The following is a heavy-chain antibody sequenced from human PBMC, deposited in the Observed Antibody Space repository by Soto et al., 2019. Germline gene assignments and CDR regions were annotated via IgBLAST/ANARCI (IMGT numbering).Heavy chain of an antibody. CDR3: ARKSWSLYLTGANYFEF. V-gene: IGHV5-51*01. CDR2: IYPADSDT. J-gene: IGHJ4*02. CDR1: GYSFSNYW. Sequence: GESLKISCNGSGYSFSNYWIGWVRQIPGKGLEWMGMIYPADSDTKYSPSFEGQVTISADRSISTAYLQWSGLKASDTAMYYRARKSWSLYLTGANYFEFWGQGALVTVSS. D-gene: IGHD1-7*01.